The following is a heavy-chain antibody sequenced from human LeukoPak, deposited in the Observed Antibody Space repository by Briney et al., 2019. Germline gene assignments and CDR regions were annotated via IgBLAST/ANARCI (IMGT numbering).Heavy chain of an antibody. Sequence: SVKVSCKASGDTFSSYAISWVRQAPGQGLEWMGGIVPLFGTATYVQKFQDRVTITADKSTNIVYMELSSLRSDDTAVYYCARETNGYNYGPSPLDYWGQGSLVTVSS. CDR3: ARETNGYNYGPSPLDY. V-gene: IGHV1-69*06. J-gene: IGHJ4*02. D-gene: IGHD5-18*01. CDR2: IVPLFGTA. CDR1: GDTFSSYA.